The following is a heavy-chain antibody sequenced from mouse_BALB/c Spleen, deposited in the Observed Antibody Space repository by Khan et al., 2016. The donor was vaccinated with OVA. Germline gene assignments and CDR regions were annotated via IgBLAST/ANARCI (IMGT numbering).Heavy chain of an antibody. V-gene: IGHV1S137*01. CDR1: GYTFTDYA. J-gene: IGHJ2*01. CDR3: ARPAYDGYYDY. D-gene: IGHD2-3*01. CDR2: ISTYSGNT. Sequence: QVRLQQSGPELVRPGVSVKISCKGSGYTFTDYAMYWVKQSHAESLEWIGLISTYSGNTNYNQKFKGKATMTVDKSSTTAYMELDRLTSEDSAIYYCARPAYDGYYDYWGQGTTLTVSS.